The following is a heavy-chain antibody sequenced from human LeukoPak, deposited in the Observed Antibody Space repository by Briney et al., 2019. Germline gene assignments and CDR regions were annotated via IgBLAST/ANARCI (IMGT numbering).Heavy chain of an antibody. D-gene: IGHD6-13*01. V-gene: IGHV3-23*01. CDR2: ISGSGGST. J-gene: IGHJ4*02. Sequence: GGSLRLSCAASGFTFSSYAMSWVRQAPGKGLEWVSAISGSGGSTYYADSVKGRFTISRDNSKNTLYLQMNSLRAEDTAVYYCTKDLESSWGIFDYWGQGTLVTVSS. CDR1: GFTFSSYA. CDR3: TKDLESSWGIFDY.